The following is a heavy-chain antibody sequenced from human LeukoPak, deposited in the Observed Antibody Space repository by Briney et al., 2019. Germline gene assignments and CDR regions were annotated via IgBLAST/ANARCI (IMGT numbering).Heavy chain of an antibody. CDR1: GFTFSNYA. J-gene: IGHJ4*02. Sequence: GGSLRLSCAAAGFTFSNYAMTWVRQAPGKGLEWVAVISYDGSNKYYADSVKGRFTISRDNSKNTLYLQMNSLRAEDTAVYYCARPSEGYYDSSGYNNPYDYWGQGTLVTVSS. CDR2: ISYDGSNK. V-gene: IGHV3-30-3*01. CDR3: ARPSEGYYDSSGYNNPYDY. D-gene: IGHD3-22*01.